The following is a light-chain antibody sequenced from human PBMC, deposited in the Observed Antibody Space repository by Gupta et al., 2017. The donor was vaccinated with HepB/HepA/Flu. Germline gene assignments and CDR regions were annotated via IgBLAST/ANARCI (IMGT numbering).Light chain of an antibody. CDR2: WAS. CDR1: QSVLYSSNNKNV. J-gene: IGKJ3*01. CDR3: QQYYSSPFT. Sequence: DIVMTQSPDSLAVSLGERATINCKSSQSVLYSSNNKNVLAWYQQKPGQPPKVLIYWASTRESGVPYRFSGSGSGTDFTLTISSLQAEDVSVYYCQQYYSSPFTFGPGTKVDIK. V-gene: IGKV4-1*01.